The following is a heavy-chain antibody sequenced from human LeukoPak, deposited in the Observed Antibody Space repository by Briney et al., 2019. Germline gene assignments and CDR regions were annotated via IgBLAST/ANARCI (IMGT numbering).Heavy chain of an antibody. CDR3: ARDMVRGVRLYGMDV. J-gene: IGHJ6*02. CDR2: ISYDGRNK. V-gene: IGHV3-30*04. Sequence: GGSLRLSCAASGFTYSSYAMHWVRQAPGNGLEWVAVISYDGRNKYYADSVKGRFTISRDNSKNTLYLQMNSLRAEDTAVYYCARDMVRGVRLYGMDVWGQGTTVTVSS. D-gene: IGHD3-10*01. CDR1: GFTYSSYA.